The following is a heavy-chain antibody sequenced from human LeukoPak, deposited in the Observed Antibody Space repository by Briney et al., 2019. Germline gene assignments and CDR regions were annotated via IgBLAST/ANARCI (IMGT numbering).Heavy chain of an antibody. CDR2: NSWYSGSI. Sequence: GRSLRLSCGASGLPLDDYALRWVRPAPGKGLGWVSGNSWYSGSIGYADSVKGRFTISRDNAKYSLYLQMNRLRVNDTALYDCAKGTYYYDSSGLFDYWGQGTLVTVSS. D-gene: IGHD3-22*01. V-gene: IGHV3-9*01. CDR1: GLPLDDYA. CDR3: AKGTYYYDSSGLFDY. J-gene: IGHJ4*01.